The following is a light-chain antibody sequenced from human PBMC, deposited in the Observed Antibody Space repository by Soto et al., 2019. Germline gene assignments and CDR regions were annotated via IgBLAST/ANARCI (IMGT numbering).Light chain of an antibody. CDR1: SSNIGSNT. Sequence: QSVLTQPPSASGTPGQTVTIPCSGSSSNIGSNTVNWYQQLPGTAPKLLLYSSNQRPSGVPGRFSGSKSGTSASLAISGLQSEDEADYYCAAWDDSLNGFYVFGSGTKLTVL. J-gene: IGLJ1*01. V-gene: IGLV1-44*01. CDR3: AAWDDSLNGFYV. CDR2: SSN.